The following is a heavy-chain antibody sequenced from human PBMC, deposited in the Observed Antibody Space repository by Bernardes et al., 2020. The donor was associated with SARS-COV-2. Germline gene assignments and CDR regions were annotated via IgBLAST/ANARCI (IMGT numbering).Heavy chain of an antibody. CDR2: IHYAGTT. J-gene: IGHJ5*02. Sequence: SETLSLTCAVSGASISISHWWSWVRPSPEKGLEWIGEIHYAGTTKYNPSLESRVTISIDKYRNRLSLELKSVTAADTAVYYCARSSDYMRSWDPWGQGTLVSVSS. CDR3: ARSSDYMRSWDP. V-gene: IGHV4-4*02. D-gene: IGHD4-17*01. CDR1: GASISISHW.